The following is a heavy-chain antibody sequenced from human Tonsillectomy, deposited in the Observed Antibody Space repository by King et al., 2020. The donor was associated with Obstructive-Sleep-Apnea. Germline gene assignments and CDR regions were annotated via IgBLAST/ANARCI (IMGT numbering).Heavy chain of an antibody. Sequence: QLQESGPGLVKPSETLSLTCTVSGCSISSSSYYWGWIRQPPGKGLEWIGSTYYSGSTYYNPSLKSRGTISVDRSKKQFSLRLCSVTAADTAVYYCASHIRGYFGSLSCYFNFDYWGQGTLVTVSS. CDR3: ASHIRGYFGSLSCYFNFDY. CDR2: TYYSGST. V-gene: IGHV4-39*07. CDR1: GCSISSSSYY. J-gene: IGHJ4*02. D-gene: IGHD2-2*01.